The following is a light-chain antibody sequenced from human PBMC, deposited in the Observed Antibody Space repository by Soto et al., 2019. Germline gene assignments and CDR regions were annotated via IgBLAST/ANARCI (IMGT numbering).Light chain of an antibody. CDR3: QQYGGSPFT. Sequence: EIVLTQSPGTLSLSPGARATLSCRASQSVSVNSLAWYQQKGGQAPRLLIYAASTRATGVPDRFSGSGSGTDFALTISRLETEDFAVYYCQQYGGSPFTFGPGTKVDIK. CDR1: QSVSVNS. V-gene: IGKV3-20*01. CDR2: AAS. J-gene: IGKJ3*01.